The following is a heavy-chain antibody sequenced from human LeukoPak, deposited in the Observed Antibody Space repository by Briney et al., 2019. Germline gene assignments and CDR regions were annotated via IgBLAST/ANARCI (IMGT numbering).Heavy chain of an antibody. CDR2: ISYDGDDGSNI. CDR3: AKNDLEWLLLFDY. CDR1: GFTFSNYA. D-gene: IGHD3-3*01. Sequence: GKSLRLSCAASGFTFSNYAMHWVRQAPGKGLEWVAVISYDGDDGSNIYYADSVKGRFTISRDNSKNTLYLQMNSLRAEDTAVYYCAKNDLEWLLLFDYWGQGTLVTVSS. J-gene: IGHJ4*02. V-gene: IGHV3-30-3*02.